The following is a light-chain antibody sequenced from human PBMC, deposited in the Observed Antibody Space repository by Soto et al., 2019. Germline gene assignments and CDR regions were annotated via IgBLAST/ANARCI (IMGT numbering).Light chain of an antibody. Sequence: QSVLTQPASVSGSPGQSITISCTGTSSDVGGYNYVSWYQQHPGKAPKLMIYDVSNRPSGVSNRFSGSKSGNTASLTISGLQADVEADYYCSSYTSSSTLYVFGTGTKVTV. V-gene: IGLV2-14*01. CDR3: SSYTSSSTLYV. CDR1: SSDVGGYNY. CDR2: DVS. J-gene: IGLJ1*01.